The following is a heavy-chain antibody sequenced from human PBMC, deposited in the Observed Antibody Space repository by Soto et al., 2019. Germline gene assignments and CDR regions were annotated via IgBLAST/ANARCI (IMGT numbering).Heavy chain of an antibody. CDR2: IYYSGST. Sequence: QVQLQESGPGLVKPSQTLSLTCTVSGGSISSGDYYWSWIRQPPGKGLEWIGYIYYSGSTYYNPSLKSRVTISVDTSKNQFSRKLSSVTAADTAVYYCARARMGRGVKFMVYWFDPWGQGTLVTVSS. CDR3: ARARMGRGVKFMVYWFDP. J-gene: IGHJ5*02. D-gene: IGHD3-10*01. V-gene: IGHV4-30-4*01. CDR1: GGSISSGDYY.